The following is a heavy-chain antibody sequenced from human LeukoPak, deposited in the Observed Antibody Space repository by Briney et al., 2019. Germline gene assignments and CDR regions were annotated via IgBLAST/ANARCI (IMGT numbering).Heavy chain of an antibody. J-gene: IGHJ4*02. Sequence: GGSLRLSCAAPGFTFSNYGLHWVRQAPGKGLEWLAVISYDGSNKYYADSVKGRFTISRDNSKNTLYLQMNSLRAEDTAVYYCAKAEYCTGARCYSAAFAYWGQGTLVTVSS. CDR2: ISYDGSNK. D-gene: IGHD2-8*02. CDR3: AKAEYCTGARCYSAAFAY. CDR1: GFTFSNYG. V-gene: IGHV3-30*18.